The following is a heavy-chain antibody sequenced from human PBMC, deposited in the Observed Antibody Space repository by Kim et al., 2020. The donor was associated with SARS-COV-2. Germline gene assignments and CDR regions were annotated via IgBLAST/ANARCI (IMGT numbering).Heavy chain of an antibody. V-gene: IGHV3-64*02. CDR3: ARVVYSSGWYFFDY. J-gene: IGHJ4*02. Sequence: YADSVKGRFTVSRDNSKNTLYLQMGSLRPEDTAVYYCARVVYSSGWYFFDYWGQGTQVTVSS. D-gene: IGHD6-19*01.